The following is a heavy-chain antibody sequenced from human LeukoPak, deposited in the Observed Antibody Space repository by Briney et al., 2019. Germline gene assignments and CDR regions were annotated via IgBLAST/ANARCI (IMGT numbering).Heavy chain of an antibody. CDR3: ARGGGYDLSRAVAPA. CDR1: GFTFSSYG. CDR2: IWYDGSNK. Sequence: RGSLRLSCAASGFTFSSYGMHWVHQGPGKGLEWVAAIWYDGSNKYYADSVKGRFTISRDNSKNTLYLQINRLRAEDTAVYYCARGGGYDLSRAVAPAWGQGTLVTVSS. V-gene: IGHV3-33*01. J-gene: IGHJ4*02. D-gene: IGHD6-19*01.